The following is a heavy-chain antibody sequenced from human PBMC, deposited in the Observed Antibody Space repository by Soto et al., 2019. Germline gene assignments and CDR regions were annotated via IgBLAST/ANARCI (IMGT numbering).Heavy chain of an antibody. D-gene: IGHD2-15*01. V-gene: IGHV4-30-4*01. Sequence: TLSLTCTVSGGSISSGDYYWSWIRQPPGKGLEWIGYIYYSGSTYYNPSLKSRVTISVDTSKNQFSLKLSSVTAADTAVYYCARAHLVVVVAATKASNWFDPWGQGTLVTVSS. CDR2: IYYSGST. J-gene: IGHJ5*02. CDR3: ARAHLVVVVAATKASNWFDP. CDR1: GGSISSGDYY.